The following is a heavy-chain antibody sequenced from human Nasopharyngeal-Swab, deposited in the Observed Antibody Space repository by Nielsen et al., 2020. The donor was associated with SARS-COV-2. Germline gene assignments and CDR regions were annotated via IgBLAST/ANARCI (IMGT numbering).Heavy chain of an antibody. J-gene: IGHJ6*03. CDR2: IYYSGST. CDR3: AREGSSSYSTRDYYYYYMDV. D-gene: IGHD6-13*01. V-gene: IGHV4-59*01. Sequence: WIRQPPGKGLEWIGYIYYSGSTNYNPSLKSRVTISVDTSKNQFSLKLSSVTAADTAVYYCAREGSSSYSTRDYYYYYMDVWGKGTTVTVSS.